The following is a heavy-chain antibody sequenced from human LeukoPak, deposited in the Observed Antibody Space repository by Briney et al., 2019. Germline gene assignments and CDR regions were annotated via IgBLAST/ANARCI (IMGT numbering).Heavy chain of an antibody. V-gene: IGHV4-59*01. Sequence: SETLSLTCTVSGGSISSYYWSWIRQPPGKGLEWIGYIYYSGSTNYNPSLKSRVTISVDTSKNQFSLKLSSVTAADTAVYYCARGSSGWVNFDYWGQGTLVTVSS. CDR2: IYYSGST. J-gene: IGHJ4*02. CDR3: ARGSSGWVNFDY. CDR1: GGSISSYY. D-gene: IGHD6-19*01.